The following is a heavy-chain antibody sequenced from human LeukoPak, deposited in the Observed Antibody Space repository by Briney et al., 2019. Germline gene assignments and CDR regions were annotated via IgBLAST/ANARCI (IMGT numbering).Heavy chain of an antibody. J-gene: IGHJ4*02. CDR2: INEDGSTT. CDR1: GFTFSSNW. Sequence: GGSLRLSCAASGFTFSSNWMHWVRQAPGKGLVWVSRINEDGSTTNYADSVKGRSTIFRDNAKNTLYLQMNSQRAEDTAVYYCVRDLGGRSGHWGQGTLVTVSS. D-gene: IGHD1-26*01. V-gene: IGHV3-74*01. CDR3: VRDLGGRSGH.